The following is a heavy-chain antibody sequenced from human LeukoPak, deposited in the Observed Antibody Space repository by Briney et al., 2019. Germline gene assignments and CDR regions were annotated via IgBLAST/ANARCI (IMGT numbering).Heavy chain of an antibody. CDR1: GFTFTTYG. CDR3: ARPSHVASDAFDI. CDR2: IGGSGVRT. V-gene: IGHV3-23*01. D-gene: IGHD6-6*01. J-gene: IGHJ3*02. Sequence: PGGSLRLSCSASGFTFTTYGMNWVRQAPGKGLEWVSGIGGSGVRTYYADSVKGRFTISRDNSRNTVYLQMKSLRDEDTAVYYCARPSHVASDAFDIWGQGTMVTVSS.